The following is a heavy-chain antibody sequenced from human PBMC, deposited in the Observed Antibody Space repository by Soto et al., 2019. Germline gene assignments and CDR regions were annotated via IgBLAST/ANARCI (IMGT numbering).Heavy chain of an antibody. V-gene: IGHV1-69*08. J-gene: IGHJ4*02. CDR2: IVPTLRLT. CDR1: GDTSTIYT. CDR3: ATEKYGAGRVGVYD. Sequence: QVQLVQSGAEVKKPGSSLKVSCETSGDTSTIYTITWVRQAPGQGLQWMGRIVPTLRLTNYAQEFEARLTITAGTSTITAHMERSSLTSKDTAVDDCATEKYGAGRVGVYDWGQGTTVTVSS. D-gene: IGHD2-8*01.